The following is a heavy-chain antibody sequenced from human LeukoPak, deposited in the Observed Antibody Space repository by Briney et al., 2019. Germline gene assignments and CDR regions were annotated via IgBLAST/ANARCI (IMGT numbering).Heavy chain of an antibody. Sequence: ASVKVSFKASGYTFTVYYMHWVRQAPGQGLEWMGWINPNSGGTNYAQKFQGRVTMTRDTSISTAYMELSRLRSDDTAVYYCARDSEDSSSWYYWFDPWGQGTLVTVS. J-gene: IGHJ5*02. CDR1: GYTFTVYY. CDR3: ARDSEDSSSWYYWFDP. D-gene: IGHD6-13*01. CDR2: INPNSGGT. V-gene: IGHV1-2*02.